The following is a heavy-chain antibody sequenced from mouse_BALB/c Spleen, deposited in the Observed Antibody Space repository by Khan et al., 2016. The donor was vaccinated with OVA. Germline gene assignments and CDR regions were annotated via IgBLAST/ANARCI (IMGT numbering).Heavy chain of an antibody. Sequence: EVELVESGGGLVKPGGPLKLSCTTSGFTFSTFAMSWVRQTPEKRLEWVAAISSGGDYTYYPDSVKGRFTISRDNARSTLYLQMSSLRSEDTAVYYCTRDSYGPFAYWGQGTLVTVSA. D-gene: IGHD1-1*01. CDR2: ISSGGDYT. CDR1: GFTFSTFA. V-gene: IGHV5-9-1*01. CDR3: TRDSYGPFAY. J-gene: IGHJ3*01.